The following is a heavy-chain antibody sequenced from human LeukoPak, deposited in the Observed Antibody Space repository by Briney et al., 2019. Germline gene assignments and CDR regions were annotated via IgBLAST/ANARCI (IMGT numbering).Heavy chain of an antibody. CDR1: GFTFSSYS. CDR2: ISSSSSTI. Sequence: GGSLRLSCAASGFTFSSYSMNWVRQAPGKGLEWVSYISSSSSTIYYADSVKGRFTISRDNAKNSLYLQMNSLRAEDTAVYYCARVSGDFWSGYYGEGSFDPWGQGTLVTVSS. D-gene: IGHD3-3*01. CDR3: ARVSGDFWSGYYGEGSFDP. V-gene: IGHV3-48*01. J-gene: IGHJ5*02.